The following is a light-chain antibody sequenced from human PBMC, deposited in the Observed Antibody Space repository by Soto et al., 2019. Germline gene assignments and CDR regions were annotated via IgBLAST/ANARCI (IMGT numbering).Light chain of an antibody. Sequence: SPPASVAGSPGQSIRISCTGPVGAVSAFHFVSWYQQHPGKAPRVIIYEVSNRPSGVSSRFSGSKSGNTASLVISGLQSDDEADYYCASHTSTSKYLFGTGTKVTV. CDR1: VGAVSAFHF. V-gene: IGLV2-14*01. CDR2: EVS. CDR3: ASHTSTSKYL. J-gene: IGLJ1*01.